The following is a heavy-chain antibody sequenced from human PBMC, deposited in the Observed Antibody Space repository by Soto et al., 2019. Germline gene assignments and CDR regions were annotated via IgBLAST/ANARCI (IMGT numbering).Heavy chain of an antibody. D-gene: IGHD2-2*01. CDR1: GGSFSGYY. V-gene: IGHV4-34*01. CDR3: ARGSRRYCSSCWFDP. Sequence: SETLSLTCAVYGGSFSGYYWSWIRQPPGKGLEWIGEINHSGSTNYNPSLKSRVTISVDTSKNQFSLKLSSVTAADTAVYYCARGSRRYCSSCWFDPWGQGTLVTVSS. CDR2: INHSGST. J-gene: IGHJ5*02.